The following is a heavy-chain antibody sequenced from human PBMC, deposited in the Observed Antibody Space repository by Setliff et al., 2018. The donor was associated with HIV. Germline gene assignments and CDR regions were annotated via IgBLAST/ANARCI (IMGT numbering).Heavy chain of an antibody. D-gene: IGHD2-15*01. Sequence: SETLSLTCTVSGYSISSRYYWGWIRQPPGKGLEWSGSVYHTWSTYYNPSLKSRVTMSADTSKNQFSLKLSSVTAADTAVYYCASSPAWRSDSGLHTFDYWGQGTLVTVSS. CDR2: VYHTWST. CDR3: ASSPAWRSDSGLHTFDY. CDR1: GYSISSRYY. V-gene: IGHV4-38-2*02. J-gene: IGHJ4*02.